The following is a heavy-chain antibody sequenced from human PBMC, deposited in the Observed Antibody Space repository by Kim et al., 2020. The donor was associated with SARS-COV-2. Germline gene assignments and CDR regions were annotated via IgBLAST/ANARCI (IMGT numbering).Heavy chain of an antibody. CDR2: INPNSGGT. D-gene: IGHD3-22*01. CDR1: GYTFTGYY. V-gene: IGHV1-2*06. J-gene: IGHJ6*02. Sequence: ASVKVSCKASGYTFTGYYMHWVRQAPGQGLEWMGRINPNSGGTNYAQKFQGRVTMTRDTSISTAYMELSRLRSDDTAVYYCARVSQAGYYDPEGGMDVWGQGTTVTVSS. CDR3: ARVSQAGYYDPEGGMDV.